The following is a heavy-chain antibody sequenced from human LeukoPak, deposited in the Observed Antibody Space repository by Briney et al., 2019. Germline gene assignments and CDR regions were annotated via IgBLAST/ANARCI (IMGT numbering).Heavy chain of an antibody. CDR1: GGTFSSYA. CDR3: ASTPRLGYCSGGSCWANY. V-gene: IGHV1-69*05. D-gene: IGHD2-15*01. J-gene: IGHJ4*02. CDR2: IIPIFGTA. Sequence: SVKVSCKASGGTFSSYAISWVRQAPGQGLEWMGGIIPIFGTANYAQKFQGRVTITTDESTSTAYMELSSLRSEDTAVYYCASTPRLGYCSGGSCWANYWGQGTLVTVSS.